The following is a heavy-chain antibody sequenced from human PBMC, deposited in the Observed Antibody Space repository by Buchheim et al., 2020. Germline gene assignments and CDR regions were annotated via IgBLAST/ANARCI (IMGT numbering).Heavy chain of an antibody. J-gene: IGHJ6*02. CDR3: ALSALIGDYYYYGMDV. Sequence: QVQLVQSGAEVKKRGSSVKVSCKASGDTFSSNTISWVRQAPGHGLEWMGGIIPIFGTANYAQKFQGRVTITADESTSTAYMELSSLRSEDTAVYYCALSALIGDYYYYGMDVWGQGTT. CDR2: IIPIFGTA. V-gene: IGHV1-69*01. D-gene: IGHD3-22*01. CDR1: GDTFSSNT.